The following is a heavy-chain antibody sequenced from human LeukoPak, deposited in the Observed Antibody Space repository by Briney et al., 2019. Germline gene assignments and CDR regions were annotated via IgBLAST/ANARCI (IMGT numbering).Heavy chain of an antibody. Sequence: PSETLSLTCTVSGGSISSYYWSWIRQPAGKGLGWIGRIYTSGSTNYNPSLKSRVTMSVDTSKNQFSLKLSSVTAADTAVYYCARERLDRDYDFWSGYVDYWGQGTLVIVSS. CDR1: GGSISSYY. J-gene: IGHJ4*02. CDR2: IYTSGST. CDR3: ARERLDRDYDFWSGYVDY. D-gene: IGHD3-3*01. V-gene: IGHV4-4*07.